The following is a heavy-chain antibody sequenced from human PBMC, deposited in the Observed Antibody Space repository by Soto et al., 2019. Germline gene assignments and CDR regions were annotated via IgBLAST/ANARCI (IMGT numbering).Heavy chain of an antibody. J-gene: IGHJ4*02. CDR3: VRDNYGVDY. V-gene: IGHV3-74*03. CDR1: GFTFSRYY. CDR2: INSDGTST. D-gene: IGHD3-16*01. Sequence: EVRLVESGGGLVQPGGSLRLSCTASGFTFSRYYMQWVRQAPGKGLVWVSHINSDGTSTTLADSVKGRFTISRDNAKNTLYLQMNSRRVEDTAMYYCVRDNYGVDYWGRGTLVTVSS.